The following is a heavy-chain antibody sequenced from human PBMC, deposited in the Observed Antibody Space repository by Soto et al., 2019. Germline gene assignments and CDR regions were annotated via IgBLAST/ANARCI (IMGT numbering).Heavy chain of an antibody. CDR1: GYLFTAYS. CDR3: ARVGYYYYYYGMDV. CDR2: VNPSGGST. Sequence: GASVKVSCKASGYLFTAYSMHWVRLAPGQGLEWMGVVNPSGGSTKYAQNFQGRVTMTRDTSTTTIYMELSSLRSDDTAIYYCARVGYYYYYYGMDVWGQGTTVTVSS. J-gene: IGHJ6*02. V-gene: IGHV1-46*01.